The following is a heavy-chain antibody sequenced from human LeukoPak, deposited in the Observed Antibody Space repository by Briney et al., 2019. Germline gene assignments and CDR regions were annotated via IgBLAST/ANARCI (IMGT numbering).Heavy chain of an antibody. Sequence: SVKVSCKASGGTFSSYAISWVRQAPGQGLEWMGGIIPIFGTANYAQKFQGRVTITADESTSTAYMELSSLRSEDTAVYYCASLEGYCSSTSCLTPFDYWGQGTLVTVSS. CDR1: GGTFSSYA. CDR2: IIPIFGTA. J-gene: IGHJ4*02. V-gene: IGHV1-69*13. CDR3: ASLEGYCSSTSCLTPFDY. D-gene: IGHD2-2*01.